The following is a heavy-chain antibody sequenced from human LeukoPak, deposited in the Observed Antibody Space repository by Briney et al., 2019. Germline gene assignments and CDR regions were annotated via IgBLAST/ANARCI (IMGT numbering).Heavy chain of an antibody. Sequence: ASVKVSCKASGYTFTSNDINWVRQATGQGLEWMGWMNPHSGSTGYAQKFQGRVTMTRDTSISTAYMELSRLRSDDTAVYYCARGGSHYDILTGYYKEFDYWGQGTLVTVSS. J-gene: IGHJ4*02. D-gene: IGHD3-9*01. CDR2: MNPHSGST. CDR1: GYTFTSND. CDR3: ARGGSHYDILTGYYKEFDY. V-gene: IGHV1-8*01.